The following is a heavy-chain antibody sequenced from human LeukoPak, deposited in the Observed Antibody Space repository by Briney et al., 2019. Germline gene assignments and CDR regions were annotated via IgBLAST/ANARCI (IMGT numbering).Heavy chain of an antibody. J-gene: IGHJ4*02. CDR3: ARVECPLVGGSCYPGY. CDR1: GGSISSSNW. D-gene: IGHD2-15*01. V-gene: IGHV4-4*02. CDR2: IYHSGST. Sequence: PSETLSLTCAVSGGSISSSNWWSWVRQPPGKGLEWIGEIYHSGSTYYNPSLKSRVTISVDTSKNQFSLKLSSVTAADTAVYYCARVECPLVGGSCYPGYWGQGTLVTVSS.